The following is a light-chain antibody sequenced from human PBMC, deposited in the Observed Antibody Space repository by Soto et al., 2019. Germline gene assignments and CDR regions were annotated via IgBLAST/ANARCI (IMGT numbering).Light chain of an antibody. Sequence: ETVMTQSPASLSVSPGERATLSWGASQRVSTNLAWYQQKHGQVPRLLIYGASTRASGIPARYSGSGSGTKFTLTISSLQSEDFAVYYCQQYNEWPLTFGGGTKVEIE. J-gene: IGKJ4*01. CDR1: QRVSTN. CDR3: QQYNEWPLT. V-gene: IGKV3-15*01. CDR2: GAS.